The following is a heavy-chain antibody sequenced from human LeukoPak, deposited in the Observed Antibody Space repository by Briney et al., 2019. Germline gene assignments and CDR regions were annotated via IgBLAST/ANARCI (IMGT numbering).Heavy chain of an antibody. J-gene: IGHJ4*02. CDR3: AKARRDAYNDPFDY. CDR1: GFKFNDYA. CDR2: ISWSSGDK. Sequence: GRSLRLSCEGSGFKFNDYAIHWVRQAPGKGLEWVSGISWSSGDKGYADSVKGRFTISRDYAKNSLYLQMNSLRAEDTALYYCAKARRDAYNDPFDYWGQGTLVTVAS. D-gene: IGHD5-24*01. V-gene: IGHV3-9*01.